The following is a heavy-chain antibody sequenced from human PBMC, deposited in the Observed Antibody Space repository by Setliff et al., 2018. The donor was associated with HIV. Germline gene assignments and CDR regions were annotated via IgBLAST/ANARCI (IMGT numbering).Heavy chain of an antibody. CDR3: ARGATYYYDGSGYYYFDY. D-gene: IGHD3-22*01. V-gene: IGHV4-59*01. Sequence: SETLSLTCTVSGGSISSYYWSWIRQPPGKGLEWIGYIYYSGSTNYNPSLKSRITISVDTSKNQSSLKLSSVTAADTAVYYCARGATYYYDGSGYYYFDYWGRGTLVTVSS. J-gene: IGHJ4*02. CDR2: IYYSGST. CDR1: GGSISSYY.